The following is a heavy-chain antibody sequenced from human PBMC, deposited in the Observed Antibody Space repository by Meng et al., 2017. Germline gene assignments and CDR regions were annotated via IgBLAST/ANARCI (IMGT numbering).Heavy chain of an antibody. D-gene: IGHD3-22*01. CDR3: ATISPRDSSGLSFDY. V-gene: IGHV7-4-1*02. CDR2: INTNTGNP. Sequence: QVQLVQSGSELKKPVASVKVSCKASEYTFTRSAMNWVRQAPGQGLEWMGWINTNTGNPTYAQGFTGRFVFSLDTSVSTAYLQISSLKAEDTAVYYCATISPRDSSGLSFDYWGQGTLVTVSS. J-gene: IGHJ4*02. CDR1: EYTFTRSA.